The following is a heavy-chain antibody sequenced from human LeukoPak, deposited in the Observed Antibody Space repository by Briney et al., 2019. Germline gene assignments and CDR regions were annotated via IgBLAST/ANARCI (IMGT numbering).Heavy chain of an antibody. V-gene: IGHV1-18*01. Sequence: ASVKVACTASGYTFTTYSISWVRQTPGQGLEWMGWISAYIGNTDYAQKVQGRVTMTTDTSTSTAYMELRSLRSDDTAMYYCARHNPQLGNAFYVSGQGTMVTVSS. CDR3: ARHNPQLGNAFYV. D-gene: IGHD7-27*01. CDR2: ISAYIGNT. CDR1: GYTFTTYS. J-gene: IGHJ3*01.